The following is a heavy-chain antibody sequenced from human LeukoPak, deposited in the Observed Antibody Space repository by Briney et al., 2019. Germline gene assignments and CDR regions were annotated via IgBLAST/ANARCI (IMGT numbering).Heavy chain of an antibody. J-gene: IGHJ5*02. V-gene: IGHV1-2*02. D-gene: IGHD3-22*01. Sequence: ASVKVSCKASGYTFTGYYMHWVRQAPGQGLEWMGWINPNRGDTNYAQKFQGRVTMTSDTSISTAYMELSRLRSDDTAVYYCATNRYDSSGYYRSWGQGTLVTVSS. CDR3: ATNRYDSSGYYRS. CDR2: INPNRGDT. CDR1: GYTFTGYY.